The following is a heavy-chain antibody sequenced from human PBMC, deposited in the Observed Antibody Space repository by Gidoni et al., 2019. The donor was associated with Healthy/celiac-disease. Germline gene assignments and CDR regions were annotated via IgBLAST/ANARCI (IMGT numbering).Heavy chain of an antibody. CDR3: ARGGADYDILTGLGVDYYYGMDV. CDR1: GGSSSGYY. D-gene: IGHD3-9*01. J-gene: IGHJ6*02. CDR2: INHSGST. V-gene: IGHV4-34*01. Sequence: QVQLQQWGAGLLKPSETLSLTCAVYGGSSSGYYWSWIRQPPGKGLEWIGEINHSGSTNYNPSLKSRVTISVDTSKNQFSLKLSSVTAADTAVYYCARGGADYDILTGLGVDYYYGMDVWGQGTTVTVSS.